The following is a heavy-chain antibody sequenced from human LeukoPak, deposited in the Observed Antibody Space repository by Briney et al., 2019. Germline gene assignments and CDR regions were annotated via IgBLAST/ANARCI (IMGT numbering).Heavy chain of an antibody. D-gene: IGHD3-16*01. CDR1: GGSISSGGYY. Sequence: SETLSLTCTVSGGSISSGGYYWSWIRQHPGKGLEWIGYIYYSGSTYYNPSLKSRVTISVDTSKNQFSLELSSVTAADTAVYYCARVRRDSYLDYWGQGTSVTVSS. CDR3: ARVRRDSYLDY. CDR2: IYYSGST. V-gene: IGHV4-31*03. J-gene: IGHJ4*02.